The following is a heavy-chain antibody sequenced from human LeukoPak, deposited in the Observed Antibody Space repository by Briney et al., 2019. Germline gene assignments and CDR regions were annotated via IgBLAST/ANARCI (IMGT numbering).Heavy chain of an antibody. CDR2: IYHSGST. Sequence: SETLSLTCTVSGGSISSYYWTWIRQPPGKGLEYIGSIYHSGSTYYNPSLKSRVTISVDTSKNQFSLKLSSVTAADTALYYCARLWFGTYYYGMDVWGQGTTVTVSS. D-gene: IGHD3-10*01. CDR3: ARLWFGTYYYGMDV. J-gene: IGHJ6*02. CDR1: GGSISSYY. V-gene: IGHV4-59*08.